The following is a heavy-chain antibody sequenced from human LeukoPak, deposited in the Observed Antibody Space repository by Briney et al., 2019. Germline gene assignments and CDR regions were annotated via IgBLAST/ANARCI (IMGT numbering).Heavy chain of an antibody. CDR1: GFTVSSNY. CDR2: IYSGGST. D-gene: IGHD6-13*01. V-gene: IGHV3-53*01. J-gene: IGHJ4*02. CDR3: ARGRSSWHYFDY. Sequence: GGSLRLSCAASGFTVSSNYMSWVRQAPGKGLEWVSVIYSGGSTYYADSVKGRFTISRDNSKNTLYLQMNSLRAGDTAVYYCARGRSSWHYFDYWGQGTLVTVSS.